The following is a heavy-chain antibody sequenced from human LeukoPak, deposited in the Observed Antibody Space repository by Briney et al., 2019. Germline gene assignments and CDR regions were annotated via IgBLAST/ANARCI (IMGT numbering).Heavy chain of an antibody. V-gene: IGHV4-59*01. CDR1: GGSISSYY. CDR2: IYYSGST. Sequence: PSETLSLTCTVSGGSISSYYWSWIRQPPGKGLEWIGYIYYSGSTNYNPSLKSRVTISVDTSKNQFSLKLSSVTAADTAVYYCSRERGRFGVDYWGQGTLVTVSS. D-gene: IGHD3-10*01. CDR3: SRERGRFGVDY. J-gene: IGHJ4*02.